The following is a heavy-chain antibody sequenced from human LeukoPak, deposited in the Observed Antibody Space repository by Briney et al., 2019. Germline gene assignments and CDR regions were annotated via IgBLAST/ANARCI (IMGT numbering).Heavy chain of an antibody. V-gene: IGHV1-46*01. D-gene: IGHD6-13*01. CDR1: GYTFTSYY. Sequence: ASVKVSCKASGYTFTSYYIHWVRQAPGQGLEWMGTINPSSGSPSYAQKFQGRVTMTRDMSTSTVYMELSSLRSEDTAVYYCARERYRDSSPQDFDYWGQGTLVTVSS. CDR3: ARERYRDSSPQDFDY. CDR2: INPSSGSP. J-gene: IGHJ4*02.